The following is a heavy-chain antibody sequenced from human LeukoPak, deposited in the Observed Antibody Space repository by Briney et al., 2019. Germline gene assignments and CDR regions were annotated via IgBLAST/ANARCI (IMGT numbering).Heavy chain of an antibody. D-gene: IGHD1-26*01. CDR3: ARRLTNGSYPN. J-gene: IGHJ4*02. V-gene: IGHV5-51*01. CDR1: GYRFTTYW. Sequence: GASLQISCKSSGYRFTTYWIGWVRQMPGKGLEWMGIIYPDDSDTRYSPSFQGQVTISADKSISTAYLQWSSLQASDTAMYYCARRLTNGSYPNGGQGTLVTVSA. CDR2: IYPDDSDT.